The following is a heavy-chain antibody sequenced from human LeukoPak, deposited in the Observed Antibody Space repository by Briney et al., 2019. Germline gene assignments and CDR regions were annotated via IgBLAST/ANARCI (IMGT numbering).Heavy chain of an antibody. D-gene: IGHD3-10*01. CDR1: GFTFDDYA. CDR2: ISWNSGSI. Sequence: GGSLRLSCAASGFTFDDYAMHWVRQAPGKGLEWVSGISWNSGSIGYADSVKGRFTISRDNAKNSLYLQMNSLRAEDTAVYYCARGQSLYGSGSYNWFDPWGQGTLVTVSS. J-gene: IGHJ5*02. CDR3: ARGQSLYGSGSYNWFDP. V-gene: IGHV3-9*01.